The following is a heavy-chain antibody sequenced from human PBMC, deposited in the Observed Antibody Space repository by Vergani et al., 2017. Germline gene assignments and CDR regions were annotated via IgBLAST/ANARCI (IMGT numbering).Heavy chain of an antibody. Sequence: QVQLVQSGAEVKKPGASVKVSCKASGYTFTGYYMHWVRQAPGQGLEWMGWINPNSGGTNYAQKFQGRVTMTRDPSISTAYMELSRLRSDDTAVYYCARDLVSRGYSGYDQGDWGQGTLVTVSS. J-gene: IGHJ4*02. D-gene: IGHD5-12*01. CDR2: INPNSGGT. CDR1: GYTFTGYY. CDR3: ARDLVSRGYSGYDQGD. V-gene: IGHV1-2*02.